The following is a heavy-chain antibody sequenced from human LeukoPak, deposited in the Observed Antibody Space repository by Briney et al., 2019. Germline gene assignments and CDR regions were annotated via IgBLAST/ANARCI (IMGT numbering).Heavy chain of an antibody. CDR2: ISSSSSYI. V-gene: IGHV3-21*04. Sequence: GGSLRLSCAASGFTFSSYSMNWVRQAPGKGLEWVSSISSSSSYIYYADSVKGRFTISRDNAKNSLYLQMNSLRAEDTAVYYCAREVPEGLNWNYGYWGQGTLVTVSS. CDR3: AREVPEGLNWNYGY. CDR1: GFTFSSYS. D-gene: IGHD1-7*01. J-gene: IGHJ4*02.